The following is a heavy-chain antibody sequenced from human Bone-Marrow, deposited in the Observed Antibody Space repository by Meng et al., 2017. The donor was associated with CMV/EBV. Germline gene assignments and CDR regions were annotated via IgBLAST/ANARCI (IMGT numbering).Heavy chain of an antibody. CDR2: ITHRGAK. J-gene: IGHJ3*02. V-gene: IGHV4-34*01. CDR3: ARRTPRYCSSASCSNKRGAFDI. CDR1: GGSFSGYY. D-gene: IGHD2-2*01. Sequence: SETLSLTCVVHGGSFSGYYWSWVRQSPGKGLEWIGEITHRGAKDYNPSFKSRLTISVDTSKKQFSLKLRFVTAADPAVFYCARRTPRYCSSASCSNKRGAFDIWGQGTMVTVSS.